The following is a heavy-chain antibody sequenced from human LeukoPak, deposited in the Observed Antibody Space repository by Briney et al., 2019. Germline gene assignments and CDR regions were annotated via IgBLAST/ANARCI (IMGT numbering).Heavy chain of an antibody. CDR1: GGTFSSYA. CDR3: ARVVRGSGWTPFDY. Sequence: SVKVSCKASGGTFSSYAISWVRLAPGQGLEWMGGIIPIFGTANYAQKFQGRVTITADESTSTAYMELSSLRSEDTAVYYCARVVRGSGWTPFDYWGQGTLVTVSS. V-gene: IGHV1-69*13. CDR2: IIPIFGTA. J-gene: IGHJ4*02. D-gene: IGHD6-19*01.